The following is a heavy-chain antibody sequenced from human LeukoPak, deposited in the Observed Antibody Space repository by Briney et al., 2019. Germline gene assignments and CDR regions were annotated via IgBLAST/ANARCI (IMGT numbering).Heavy chain of an antibody. CDR1: GFTFSDYY. CDR2: ISSDGTTI. CDR3: AREERLRWTAY. V-gene: IGHV3-11*01. D-gene: IGHD4-23*01. Sequence: GPLRLSCAASGFTFSDYYMSWILQAPGKGLEWLSYISSDGTTIQYADSVKGRFTISRDNAKNSLYLQMNSLRAEDTAVYYCAREERLRWTAYWGQGTLVTVSS. J-gene: IGHJ4*02.